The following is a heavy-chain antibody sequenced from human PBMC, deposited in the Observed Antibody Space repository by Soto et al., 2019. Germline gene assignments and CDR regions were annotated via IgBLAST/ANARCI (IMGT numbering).Heavy chain of an antibody. V-gene: IGHV4-59*01. CDR3: ARAGIVGATDY. CDR1: GGSISSYY. Sequence: SETLSLTCTVSGGSISSYYWSWIRQPPGKGLEWIGYIYYSGSTNYNPSLKSRVTISVDTSKNQFSLKLSSVTAADTAVYYCARAGIVGATDYWGQGTLVTDS. D-gene: IGHD1-26*01. J-gene: IGHJ4*02. CDR2: IYYSGST.